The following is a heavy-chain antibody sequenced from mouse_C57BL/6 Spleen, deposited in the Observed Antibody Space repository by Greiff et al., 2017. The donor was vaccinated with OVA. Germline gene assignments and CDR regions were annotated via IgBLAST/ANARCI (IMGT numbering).Heavy chain of an antibody. J-gene: IGHJ3*01. CDR2: INPSSGYT. CDR3: ATVYDGYGAWFAY. V-gene: IGHV1-7*01. D-gene: IGHD2-3*01. Sequence: VQLQQSGAELAKPGASVKLSCKASGYTFTSYWMHWVKQRPGQGLEWIGYINPSSGYTKYNQKFKDKATLTADKSSSTAYMQLSSLTYEDSAVYYCATVYDGYGAWFAYWGQGTLVTVSA. CDR1: GYTFTSYW.